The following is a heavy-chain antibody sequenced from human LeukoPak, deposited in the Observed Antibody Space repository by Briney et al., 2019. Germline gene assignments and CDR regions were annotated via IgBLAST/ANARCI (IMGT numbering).Heavy chain of an antibody. Sequence: GGSLRLSCAASGFTFSSYSMQWVRPAPRRGGEWVSCISISSSTTYYAHPVKGRCPISRAHAKSSLYLQMNLLRAEYTAVYFWGGFWFGEFLYYFGHWGQGTPVTVPS. CDR1: GFTFSSYS. D-gene: IGHD3-10*01. J-gene: IGHJ4*02. CDR3: GGFWFGEFLYYFGH. CDR2: ISISSSTT. V-gene: IGHV3-48*04.